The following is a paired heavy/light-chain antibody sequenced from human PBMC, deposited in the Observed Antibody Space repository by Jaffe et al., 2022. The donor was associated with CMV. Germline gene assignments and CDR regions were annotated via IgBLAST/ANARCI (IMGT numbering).Light chain of an antibody. Sequence: QSVLTQPPSASGTPGQRVTISCSGSSSNIGSNYVYWYQLLPGTAPKLLIYRNNHRPSGVPDRFSGSKSGTSASLAISGLRSEDEADYYCAARDDSLSRPVFGGGTKLTVL. CDR1: SSNIGSNY. J-gene: IGLJ2*01. V-gene: IGLV1-47*01. CDR2: RNN. CDR3: AARDDSLSRPV.
Heavy chain of an antibody. CDR2: IDYTGDNT. D-gene: IGHD4-17*01. CDR1: GFTFNSYA. Sequence: EVQLVESGGGLVQPGGSLRLSCAASGFTFNSYAMSWVRQAPGKGLEWVSAIDYTGDNTYYADSMKGRITISRDNSKNTLYLQMNSLRAEDTALYYCAKGLDYGDFDYWGQGTLVTVSS. CDR3: AKGLDYGDFDY. J-gene: IGHJ4*02. V-gene: IGHV3-23*04.